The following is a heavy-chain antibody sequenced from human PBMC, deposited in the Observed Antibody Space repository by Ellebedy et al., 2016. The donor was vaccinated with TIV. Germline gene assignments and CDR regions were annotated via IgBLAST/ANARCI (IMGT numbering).Heavy chain of an antibody. CDR3: ARDSGRRRSWDNDY. J-gene: IGHJ4*02. Sequence: PGGSLRLSCAASGFTFNSHAMHRVRQAPGKGLEWVAVISYDGSSEYYADSVKGRFTISRDNSMTTLYLEMNSLRAEDTAVYYCARDSGRRRSWDNDYWGQGTLVTVSS. CDR1: GFTFNSHA. V-gene: IGHV3-30-3*01. CDR2: ISYDGSSE. D-gene: IGHD3-10*01.